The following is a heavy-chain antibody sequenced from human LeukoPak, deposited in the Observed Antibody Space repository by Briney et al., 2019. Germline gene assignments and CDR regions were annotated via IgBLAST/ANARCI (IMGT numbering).Heavy chain of an antibody. CDR3: ARVGGNYPIN. Sequence: ASVTVSCTASEYTFTSNYMLWVRQAPGQGLEWMGIINPSGGSTSYAQKFQGRVTMTRDTSTSTVYMELSSLSSEDTAVYYCARVGGNYPINWGQGSLVTVSA. V-gene: IGHV1-46*01. CDR2: INPSGGST. CDR1: EYTFTSNY. D-gene: IGHD1-26*01. J-gene: IGHJ4*02.